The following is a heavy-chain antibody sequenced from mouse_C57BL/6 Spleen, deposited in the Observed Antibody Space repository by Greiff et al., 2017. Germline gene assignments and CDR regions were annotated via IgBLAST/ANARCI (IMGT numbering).Heavy chain of an antibody. D-gene: IGHD1-1*01. Sequence: QVQLQQPGAELVRPGSSVKLSCKASGYTFTSYWMHWVKQRPIQGLEWIGNIDPSDSETHYNQKFKDKATLTVDKSSSTAYMQLSSLTSEDSAVYYCARLTYYGSSYFYFDDWGQGTTLTVSS. CDR3: ARLTYYGSSYFYFDD. J-gene: IGHJ2*01. CDR1: GYTFTSYW. V-gene: IGHV1-52*01. CDR2: IDPSDSET.